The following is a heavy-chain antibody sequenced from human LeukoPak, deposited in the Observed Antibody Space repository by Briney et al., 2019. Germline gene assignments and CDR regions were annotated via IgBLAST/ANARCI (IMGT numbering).Heavy chain of an antibody. CDR2: ISGSGGST. Sequence: GGSLRLSCAASGFTFSSYAMSWVRQAPGKGLEWVSAISGSGGSTYYADSVKGRFTISRDNSKNTLYLQMNSLRAEDTAVYYCANMVESGFGYSSSSIGYWGQGTLVIVSS. CDR1: GFTFSSYA. J-gene: IGHJ4*02. CDR3: ANMVESGFGYSSSSIGY. V-gene: IGHV3-23*01. D-gene: IGHD6-6*01.